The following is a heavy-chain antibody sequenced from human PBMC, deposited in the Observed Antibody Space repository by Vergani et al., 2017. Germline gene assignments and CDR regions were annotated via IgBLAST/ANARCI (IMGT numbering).Heavy chain of an antibody. CDR3: ATIAAYPGCD. D-gene: IGHD6-13*01. J-gene: IGHJ4*02. V-gene: IGHV1-18*01. Sequence: QVQLVQSGAEVKKPGVSVKVSCKASGYTFPSYGISGVRQAPGQGLEWMGWISAYNGNTNYAQKLQGRGSMSTDTSTSTAYMGLRSLRSDDTAVYYCATIAAYPGCDWGRGTLVSVPS. CDR1: GYTFPSYG. CDR2: ISAYNGNT.